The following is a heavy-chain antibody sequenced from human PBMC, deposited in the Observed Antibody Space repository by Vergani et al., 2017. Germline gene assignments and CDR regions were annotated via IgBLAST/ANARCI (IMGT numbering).Heavy chain of an antibody. CDR2: IYYTGTT. Sequence: QLQLQESGPGLVKPSETLSLTCTVSGVSIGSNSYYWGWIRQPPGKGLEWIGTIYYTGTTYYNEAHKSRLTISVDTSKNQFSLNLTSVTAADTAVYYCTRHGRSGWAGYFQHWAREAWSPSPQ. J-gene: IGHJ1*01. V-gene: IGHV4-39*01. CDR3: TRHGRSGWAGYFQH. CDR1: GVSIGSNSYY. D-gene: IGHD6-19*01.